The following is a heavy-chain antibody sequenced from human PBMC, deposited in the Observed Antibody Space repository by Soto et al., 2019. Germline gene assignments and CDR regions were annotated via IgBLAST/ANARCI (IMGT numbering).Heavy chain of an antibody. V-gene: IGHV4-28*01. CDR3: ASKFGELLVDAFDI. J-gene: IGHJ3*02. Sequence: PSETLSLTCAVSGYSISSSHWWGWIRQPPGKGLEWIGYIYYSGTTYYNPSLKSRVTMSVDKSNNQFSLKMTSVTAADTAVYYCASKFGELLVDAFDIWGQGTVVTVSS. CDR1: GYSISSSHW. D-gene: IGHD3-10*01. CDR2: IYYSGTT.